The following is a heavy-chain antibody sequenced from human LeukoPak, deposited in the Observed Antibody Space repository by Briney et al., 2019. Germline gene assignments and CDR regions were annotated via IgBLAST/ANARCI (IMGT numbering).Heavy chain of an antibody. CDR2: IYYSGST. V-gene: IGHV4-59*08. J-gene: IGHJ4*02. CDR1: GGSISTHY. D-gene: IGHD1-14*01. CDR3: ATRVARTQTADY. Sequence: SETLSLTCTVSGGSISTHYWSWIRQPPGKGLEWIGYIYYSGSTNYNPSLKSRVTISVDTSKNQFSLKLSSVTAADTAVYYCATRVARTQTADYWGQGTLVTVSS.